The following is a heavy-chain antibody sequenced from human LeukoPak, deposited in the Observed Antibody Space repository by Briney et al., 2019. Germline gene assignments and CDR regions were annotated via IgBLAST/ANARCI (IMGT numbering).Heavy chain of an antibody. CDR2: IYWNDDK. CDR1: GFSLSTSGVG. J-gene: IGHJ6*03. V-gene: IGHV2-5*01. CDR3: AHKVWYYGSDWDYYYMDV. Sequence: SGPTLVNPTQTLTLTCTFSGFSLSTSGVGVGWIRQPPGKALEWLALIYWNDDKRYSPSLKSRLTITKDTSKNQVVLTMTNMDPVDTATYYCAHKVWYYGSDWDYYYMDVWGKGTTVTVSS. D-gene: IGHD3-10*01.